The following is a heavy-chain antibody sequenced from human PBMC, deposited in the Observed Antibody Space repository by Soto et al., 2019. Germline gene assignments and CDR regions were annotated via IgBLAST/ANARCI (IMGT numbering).Heavy chain of an antibody. V-gene: IGHV1-3*01. CDR1: GYTITSYA. D-gene: IGHD1-26*01. J-gene: IGHJ5*02. Sequence: ASVKVSCKASGYTITSYAMHWVRQAPGQRLEWMGWINAGNGNTKYSQKFQGRVTITRDTSASTAYMELSSLRSEDTAVYFCVIVESGDGSRELLSSSGRRSFD. CDR3: VIVESGDGSRELLSSSGRRSFD. CDR2: INAGNGNT.